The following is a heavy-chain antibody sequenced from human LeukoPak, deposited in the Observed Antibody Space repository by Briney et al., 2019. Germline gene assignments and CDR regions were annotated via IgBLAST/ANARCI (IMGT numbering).Heavy chain of an antibody. V-gene: IGHV4-38-2*02. D-gene: IGHD6-13*01. Sequence: KPSETLSLTCTVSGYSISSGYYWGWIRQPPGKGLEWIGSIYHSGSTYYNPSLKSRVTISVDTSKNQFSLKLSSVTAADTAVYYCARQFAAADYYYYYMDVWGKGTTVTISS. CDR1: GYSISSGYY. CDR2: IYHSGST. J-gene: IGHJ6*03. CDR3: ARQFAAADYYYYYMDV.